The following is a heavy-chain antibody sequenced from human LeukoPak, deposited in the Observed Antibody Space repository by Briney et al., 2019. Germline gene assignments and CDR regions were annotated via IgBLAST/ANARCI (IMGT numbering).Heavy chain of an antibody. Sequence: SGGSLRLSCAASGFNFTRYNMNWVRQAPGKGLEWVSYISSSGSTIYYADSVKGRFTISRDNAKNSLYLQMNSLRAGDTAVYYCAELGITMIGGVWGKGTTVTISS. CDR1: GFNFTRYN. CDR3: AELGITMIGGV. D-gene: IGHD3-10*02. CDR2: ISSSGSTI. V-gene: IGHV3-48*03. J-gene: IGHJ6*04.